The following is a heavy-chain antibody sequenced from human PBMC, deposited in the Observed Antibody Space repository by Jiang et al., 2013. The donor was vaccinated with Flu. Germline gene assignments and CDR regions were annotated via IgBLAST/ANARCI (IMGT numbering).Heavy chain of an antibody. CDR3: ATSHISSSWHEGYYYYGMDV. CDR1: GYTLTELS. V-gene: IGHV1-24*01. J-gene: IGHJ6*02. D-gene: IGHD6-13*01. CDR2: FDPEDGET. Sequence: SVAEVKKPGASVKISCKVSGYTLTELSMHWVRQAPGKGLEWMGGFDPEDGETIYAQKFQGRVTMTEDTSTDTAYMELSSLRSEDTAVYYCATSHISSSWHEGYYYYGMDVWGQGTTVTVSS.